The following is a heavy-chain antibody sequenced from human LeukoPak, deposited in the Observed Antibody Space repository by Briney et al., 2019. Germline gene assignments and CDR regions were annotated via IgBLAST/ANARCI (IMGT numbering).Heavy chain of an antibody. D-gene: IGHD1-14*01. CDR1: GFTVSSNY. Sequence: GSLRLSCAASGFTVSSNYMTWVRQAPGKGLEWVSVIYSGGSTYYADSVKGRLTISRDDSKNTLYLQMNSLRAEDTAVYYCASGLPPGIIDYWGQGTLVTVSS. CDR2: IYSGGST. V-gene: IGHV3-53*01. CDR3: ASGLPPGIIDY. J-gene: IGHJ4*02.